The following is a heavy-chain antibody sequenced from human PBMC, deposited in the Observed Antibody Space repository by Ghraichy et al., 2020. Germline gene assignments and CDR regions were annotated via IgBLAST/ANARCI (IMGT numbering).Heavy chain of an antibody. CDR3: ARPNSSGWGDAFDI. V-gene: IGHV4-38-2*02. J-gene: IGHJ3*02. D-gene: IGHD6-19*01. CDR1: GFSISSDYY. Sequence: SETLSLTCTVSGFSISSDYYWGWIRQPPGKGLEWIWTLYHSGSSYYNPSLKSRVTMSVDTSKNEFSLNLSSVTAADTAVYYCARPNSSGWGDAFDIWGQGTMVTVSS. CDR2: LYHSGSS.